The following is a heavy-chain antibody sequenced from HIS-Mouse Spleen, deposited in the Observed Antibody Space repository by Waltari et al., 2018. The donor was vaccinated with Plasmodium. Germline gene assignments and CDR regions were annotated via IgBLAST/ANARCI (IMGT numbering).Heavy chain of an antibody. Sequence: VPLQQWGAGLLKPSETLSPTRAVYVGSFSGYDWGWSRQPPGKGLEWIGEINRSGSTNYNPSLKSRVTISVDTSKNQFSLKLSSVTAADTAVYYCARLVVVASKDSYWGQGTLVTVSS. CDR3: ARLVVVASKDSY. CDR2: INRSGST. J-gene: IGHJ4*02. V-gene: IGHV4-34*01. D-gene: IGHD2-15*01. CDR1: VGSFSGYD.